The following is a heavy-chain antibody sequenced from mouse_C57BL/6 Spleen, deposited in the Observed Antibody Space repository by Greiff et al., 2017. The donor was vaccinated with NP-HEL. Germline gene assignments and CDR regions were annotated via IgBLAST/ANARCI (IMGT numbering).Heavy chain of an antibody. D-gene: IGHD1-1*01. J-gene: IGHJ2*01. CDR3: TRETGSTYYFDY. Sequence: EVKLVESGEGLVKPGGSLKLSCAASGFTFSSYAMSWVRQTPEKRLEWVAYISSGGDYIYYADTVKGRFTISRDNARNTLYLQMSSLKSEDTAMYYCTRETGSTYYFDYWGQGTTLTVSS. CDR1: GFTFSSYA. V-gene: IGHV5-9-1*02. CDR2: ISSGGDYI.